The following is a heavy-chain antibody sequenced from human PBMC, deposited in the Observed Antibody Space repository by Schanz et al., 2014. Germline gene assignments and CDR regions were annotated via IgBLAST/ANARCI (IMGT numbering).Heavy chain of an antibody. CDR2: IVPIAGIT. J-gene: IGHJ5*02. D-gene: IGHD4-17*01. Sequence: QVQLVQSGGEMKKPGASVKVSCKASGYTFTDYGVIWVRQAPGQGLEWMGRIVPIAGITNYAQRFQGRVTITADKSSDTAYMELSSLRSEDTAVYYCATLDYADSVSWGQGTLVTVSS. CDR1: GYTFTDYG. V-gene: IGHV1-69*02. CDR3: ATLDYADSVS.